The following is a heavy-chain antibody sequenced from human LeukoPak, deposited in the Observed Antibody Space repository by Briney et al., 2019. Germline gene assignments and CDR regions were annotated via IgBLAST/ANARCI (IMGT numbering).Heavy chain of an antibody. Sequence: GASVKVSCKASGYTFTGYYMHWVRQAPGQGLEWMGWINPNSGGTNYAQKFQGRVTMTRDTSISTAYMELSRLRSDDTAVYYCAGAPGRTSYSDGGAYYFFDYWAQGTLVTVSS. CDR2: INPNSGGT. CDR1: GYTFTGYY. CDR3: AGAPGRTSYSDGGAYYFFDY. V-gene: IGHV1-2*02. J-gene: IGHJ4*02. D-gene: IGHD3-22*01.